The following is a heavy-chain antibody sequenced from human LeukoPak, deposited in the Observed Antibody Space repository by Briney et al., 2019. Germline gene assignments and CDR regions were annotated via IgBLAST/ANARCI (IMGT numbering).Heavy chain of an antibody. Sequence: RTGGSLRLSCAVSGFTFTSYTMNWVRQAPGKGLEWVSYINSGSSIIYYADSVKGRFTISRDNAKNSLYLQMNSLRAEDTALYHCARGIAAAANEWGWWFDPWGQGTLVTVSS. D-gene: IGHD6-13*01. J-gene: IGHJ5*02. CDR3: ARGIAAAANEWGWWFDP. CDR2: INSGSSII. CDR1: GFTFTSYT. V-gene: IGHV3-48*04.